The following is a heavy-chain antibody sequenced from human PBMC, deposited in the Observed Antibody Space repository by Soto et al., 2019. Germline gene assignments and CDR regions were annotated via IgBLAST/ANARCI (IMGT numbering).Heavy chain of an antibody. J-gene: IGHJ4*02. CDR2: IYYSGST. V-gene: IGHV4-31*03. D-gene: IGHD3-10*01. CDR3: ACSMVRGVIDYFDY. Sequence: QVQLQESGPGLVKPSQTLSLTCTVSGGSISSGGYYWSWIRQHPGKGLEWIGYIYYSGSTYYNPCLKSRVTISVDTSKNQFSLKLSSVTAADTAVYYCACSMVRGVIDYFDYWGQGTLVTVSS. CDR1: GGSISSGGYY.